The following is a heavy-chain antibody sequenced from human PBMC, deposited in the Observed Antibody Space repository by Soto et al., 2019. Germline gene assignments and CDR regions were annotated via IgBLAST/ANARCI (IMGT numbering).Heavy chain of an antibody. J-gene: IGHJ4*02. CDR1: GFTFSNYG. D-gene: IGHD1-7*01. V-gene: IGHV3-30*18. Sequence: QVQLVESGGGVVQPGRSLRLSCAAAGFTFSNYGMHWVRQASGKGLEWVAVISYHGSDKYYADSVKGRFTISRDNSKNTLYLQMDSLRAKAPAVYYCAKEHLTTTGTRVGYWGQGTLVTVSS. CDR3: AKEHLTTTGTRVGY. CDR2: ISYHGSDK.